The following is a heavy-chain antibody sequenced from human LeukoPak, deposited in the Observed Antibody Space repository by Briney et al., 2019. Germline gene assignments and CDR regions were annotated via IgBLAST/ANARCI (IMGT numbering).Heavy chain of an antibody. J-gene: IGHJ4*02. Sequence: HPGGSLRLSCAASGFTFSSYAMSWVRQAPGKGLEWVSAISGSGGSTYYADSVKGRFTISRDNSKNTLYLQMNSLRAEDTAAYYCAKSFNYYDSRYKTRQFDYWGQGTLVTVSS. V-gene: IGHV3-23*01. CDR1: GFTFSSYA. CDR2: ISGSGGST. CDR3: AKSFNYYDSRYKTRQFDY. D-gene: IGHD3-22*01.